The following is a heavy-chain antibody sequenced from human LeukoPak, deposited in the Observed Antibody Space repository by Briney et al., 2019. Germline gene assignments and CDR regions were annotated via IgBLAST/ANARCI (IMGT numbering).Heavy chain of an antibody. CDR2: ISYDGSNK. CDR1: GFTFSSLA. D-gene: IGHD3-22*01. J-gene: IGHJ4*02. CDR3: ARSYYYDTNGYYDY. V-gene: IGHV3-30*01. Sequence: GSLRLSCAASGFTFSSLALHWVRQAPGKGLEWVAVISYDGSNKYHADSVKGRFTISRDNSKNTLYLQMNSLRTEDTAVYYCARSYYYDTNGYYDYWGQGTLVTVSS.